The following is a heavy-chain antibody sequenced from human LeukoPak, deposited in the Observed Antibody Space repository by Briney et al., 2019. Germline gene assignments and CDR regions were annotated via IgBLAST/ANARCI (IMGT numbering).Heavy chain of an antibody. D-gene: IGHD3-22*01. V-gene: IGHV4-30-2*01. J-gene: IGHJ4*02. CDR2: IYHSGST. CDR1: GGSISSGGYS. CDR3: ARGGYYDSSALN. Sequence: SQTLSLTCAVSGGSISSGGYSWSWIRQPPGKGLEWIGYIYHSGSTYYNPSLKSRVTISVDRSKNQFSLKLSSVTAADTAVYYRARGGYYDSSALNWGQGTLVTVSS.